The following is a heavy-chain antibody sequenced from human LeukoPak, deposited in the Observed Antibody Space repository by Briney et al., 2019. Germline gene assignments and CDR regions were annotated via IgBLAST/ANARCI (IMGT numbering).Heavy chain of an antibody. CDR2: VNFRGTIS. Sequence: GGSLRLSCAASGFTFNNFAMNWVRQAPGKGLEWVSSVNFRGTISYYADSVKGRFTISRDNSKNTLFLQMDSLRAEDAAIYYCAKGERGIDYWGQGTLVTVSS. J-gene: IGHJ4*02. CDR1: GFTFNNFA. V-gene: IGHV3-23*01. D-gene: IGHD7-27*01. CDR3: AKGERGIDY.